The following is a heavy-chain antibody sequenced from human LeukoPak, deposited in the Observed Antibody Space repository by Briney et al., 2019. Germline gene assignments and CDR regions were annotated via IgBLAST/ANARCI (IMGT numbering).Heavy chain of an antibody. V-gene: IGHV1-58*02. Sequence: SVKVSCKASGFTFTSSAMQWVRQARGQRLEWIGWIVVGSGNTNYAQKFQERVTITRDMSTSTAYMELSSLRSEDTAVYYCAADRYDSSGYYHFDYWGQGTLVTVSP. D-gene: IGHD3-22*01. CDR1: GFTFTSSA. CDR3: AADRYDSSGYYHFDY. J-gene: IGHJ4*02. CDR2: IVVGSGNT.